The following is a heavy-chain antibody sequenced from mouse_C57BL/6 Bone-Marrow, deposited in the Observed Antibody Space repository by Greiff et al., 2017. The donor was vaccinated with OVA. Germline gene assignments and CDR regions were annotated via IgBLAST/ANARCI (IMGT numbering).Heavy chain of an antibody. CDR1: GYTFTSYW. CDR3: AREGIYYGNYGNYFDY. Sequence: QVQLQQPGAELVKPGASVKLSCKASGYTFTSYWMQWVKQRPGQGLEWIGEIDPSDSYPNYNQKFKGKATLTVDTSSSTAYMQLSSLTSEDSAVYYCAREGIYYGNYGNYFDYWGQGTTLTVSS. V-gene: IGHV1-50*01. CDR2: IDPSDSYP. J-gene: IGHJ2*01. D-gene: IGHD2-1*01.